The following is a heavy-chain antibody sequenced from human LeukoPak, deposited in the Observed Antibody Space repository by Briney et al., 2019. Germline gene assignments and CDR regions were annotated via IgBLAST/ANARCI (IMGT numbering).Heavy chain of an antibody. J-gene: IGHJ4*02. D-gene: IGHD2-15*01. CDR3: ARGVPAGVDYFDY. V-gene: IGHV3-7*01. CDR2: IKQDGSDK. CDR1: GFTFSDYW. Sequence: GGSLRLSCAASGFTFSDYWMTWVRQAPGRGLEWVAVIKQDGSDKYYVDSLKGRFTISRDNAKNSLYLQMNSLRAEDTAVYYCARGVPAGVDYFDYWGQGTLVTVSS.